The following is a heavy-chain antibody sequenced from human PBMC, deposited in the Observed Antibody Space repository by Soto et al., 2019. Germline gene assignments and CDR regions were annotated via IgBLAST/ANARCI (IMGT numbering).Heavy chain of an antibody. Sequence: ASVKVSCKASGGTFSSYAISWVLQAPGQGLEWMGGIIPIFGTANYAQKFQGRVTITADKSTSTAYMELSSLRSEDTAVYYCARGRVPAALYYYYYYGMDVWGQGTTVTVSS. J-gene: IGHJ6*02. CDR2: IIPIFGTA. CDR1: GGTFSSYA. D-gene: IGHD2-2*01. CDR3: ARGRVPAALYYYYYYGMDV. V-gene: IGHV1-69*06.